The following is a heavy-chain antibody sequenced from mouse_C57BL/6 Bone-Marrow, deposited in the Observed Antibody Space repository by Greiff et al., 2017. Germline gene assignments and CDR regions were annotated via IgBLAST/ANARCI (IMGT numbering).Heavy chain of an antibody. CDR2: IWRGGST. J-gene: IGHJ1*03. V-gene: IGHV2-5*01. CDR3: AKRGYGSSFYWYFDV. CDR1: GFSLTSYG. D-gene: IGHD1-1*01. Sequence: VQLQQSGPGLVQPSQSLSITCTVSGFSLTSYGVHWVRQSPGKGLEWLGVIWRGGSTDYNAAFMSRLSITKDNSKSQVFFKMNSLQADDTAIYYCAKRGYGSSFYWYFDVWGTGTTVTVSS.